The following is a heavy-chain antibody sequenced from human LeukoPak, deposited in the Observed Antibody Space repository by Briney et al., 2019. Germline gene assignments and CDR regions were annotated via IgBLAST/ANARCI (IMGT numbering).Heavy chain of an antibody. CDR3: ARHGSGYYDSNFDY. V-gene: IGHV4-59*08. CDR2: IYYSGST. J-gene: IGHJ4*02. Sequence: PSETLSLTCTVSGGSISSYYWSWIRQPPGKGLEWIGYIYYSGSTNYNPSLKSRVTISVDTSKNQFSLKLSSVTAADTAVYYCARHGSGYYDSNFDYWGQGTLVTVSS. CDR1: GGSISSYY. D-gene: IGHD3-22*01.